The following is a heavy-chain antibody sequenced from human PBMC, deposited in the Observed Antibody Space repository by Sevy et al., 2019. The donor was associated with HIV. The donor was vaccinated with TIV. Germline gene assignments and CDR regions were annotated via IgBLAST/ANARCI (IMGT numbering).Heavy chain of an antibody. D-gene: IGHD2-15*01. Sequence: ASVKVSCKASGYTFTGYYMHWVRQAPGQGLEWMGWINPNSGGTNYAQKFQGRVTMTRDTSISTAYMELSRLRSDDTAVYYCARFCSGGSCSDSDAFDIWGQGTMVTVSS. CDR2: INPNSGGT. V-gene: IGHV1-2*02. CDR3: ARFCSGGSCSDSDAFDI. CDR1: GYTFTGYY. J-gene: IGHJ3*02.